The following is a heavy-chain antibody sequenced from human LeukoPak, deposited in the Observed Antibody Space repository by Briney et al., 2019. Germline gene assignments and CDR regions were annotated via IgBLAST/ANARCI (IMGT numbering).Heavy chain of an antibody. V-gene: IGHV1-69*13. J-gene: IGHJ4*02. CDR3: ASCSGGSCYRFDY. CDR2: IIPIFGTA. Sequence: SVKVSCKASGYTFTSYGISWVRQAPGQGLEWMGGIIPIFGTANYAQKFQGRVTITADESTSTAYMELSSLRSEDTAVYYCASCSGGSCYRFDYWGQGTLVTVSS. D-gene: IGHD2-15*01. CDR1: GYTFTSYG.